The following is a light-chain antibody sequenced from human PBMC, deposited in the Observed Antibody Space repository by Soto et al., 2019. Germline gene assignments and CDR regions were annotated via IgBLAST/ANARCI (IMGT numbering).Light chain of an antibody. V-gene: IGKV1-5*03. J-gene: IGKJ1*01. Sequence: DNQMTQSPSTLSASLVDRVTITCRASQSISSWLAWYQQKPGKAPKLLINKASSLESGVPSRFSGSGSGTEFTLTISSLQPDDFATYYCQQYNSYSFGQGTKVDIK. CDR1: QSISSW. CDR3: QQYNSYS. CDR2: KAS.